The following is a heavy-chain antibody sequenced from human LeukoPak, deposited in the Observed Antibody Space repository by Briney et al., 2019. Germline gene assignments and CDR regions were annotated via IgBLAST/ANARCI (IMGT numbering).Heavy chain of an antibody. D-gene: IGHD3-10*01. CDR2: ISSSSSYI. J-gene: IGHJ4*02. CDR1: GFTFSSYS. CDR3: ARDYYGSGSRTTSLFDY. Sequence: PGGSLRLSCAASGFTFSSYSMNWVRQAPGKGLEWVSSISSSSSYICYADSVKGRFTISRDNAKNSLYLQMNSLRAEDTAVYYCARDYYGSGSRTTSLFDYWGQGTLVTVSS. V-gene: IGHV3-21*01.